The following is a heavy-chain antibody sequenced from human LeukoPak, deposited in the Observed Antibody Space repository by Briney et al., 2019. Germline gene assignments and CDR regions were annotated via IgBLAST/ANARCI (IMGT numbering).Heavy chain of an antibody. CDR3: ARVGIGYCSGGSCYGLDY. V-gene: IGHV3-74*01. Sequence: GGSLRLSCAASGFTFSSYWMHWVRQAPGKGLVWFSRINSDGSSTSYADSVKGRFTISRDNAKNTLYLQMNSLRAEDTAVYYCARVGIGYCSGGSCYGLDYWGQGTLVTVSS. CDR2: INSDGSST. CDR1: GFTFSSYW. J-gene: IGHJ4*02. D-gene: IGHD2-15*01.